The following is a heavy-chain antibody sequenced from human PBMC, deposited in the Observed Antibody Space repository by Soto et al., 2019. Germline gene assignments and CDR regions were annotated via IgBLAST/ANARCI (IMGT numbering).Heavy chain of an antibody. CDR1: GYTFTSYA. J-gene: IGHJ6*02. V-gene: IGHV1-3*01. Sequence: QVQLVQSGAEVKKPGASVKVSCKASGYTFTSYAMHWVRQAPGQRLEWMGWINAGNGNTKYSQKFQGRVTITRDTSASTGYMELSSLRSEDTAVYYCATITSPYYYYYGMDVWGQGTTVTVSS. CDR3: ATITSPYYYYYGMDV. CDR2: INAGNGNT. D-gene: IGHD3-16*01.